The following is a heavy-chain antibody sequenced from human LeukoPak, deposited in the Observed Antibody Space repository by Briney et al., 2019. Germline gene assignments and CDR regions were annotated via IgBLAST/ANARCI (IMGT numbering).Heavy chain of an antibody. V-gene: IGHV4-4*07. D-gene: IGHD3-22*01. J-gene: IGHJ4*02. CDR3: ARFGDTVVVTNSPDY. CDR1: GGSISSYY. Sequence: ASETLSLTCTVSGGSISSYYWSWIRQPAGEGLEWIGHIYSTGSTNYNPSLKSRVTISVDTSKNQFSLKLSSVTAEDTAVYYCARFGDTVVVTNSPDYWGQGTLVTVSS. CDR2: IYSTGST.